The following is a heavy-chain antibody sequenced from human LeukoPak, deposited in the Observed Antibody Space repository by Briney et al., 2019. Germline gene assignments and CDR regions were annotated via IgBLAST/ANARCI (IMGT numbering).Heavy chain of an antibody. CDR1: GFTFSSYA. V-gene: IGHV3-23*01. CDR2: ISGSGGST. CDR3: AKDLPTYDSSGHDAFDI. D-gene: IGHD3-22*01. J-gene: IGHJ3*02. Sequence: PGGSLRLSCAASGFTFSSYAMSWVRQAPGKGLEWLSAISGSGGSTYYADSVKGRFTISRDNSKNTLYLQMNSLRAEDTAVYYCAKDLPTYDSSGHDAFDIWGQGTMVTVSS.